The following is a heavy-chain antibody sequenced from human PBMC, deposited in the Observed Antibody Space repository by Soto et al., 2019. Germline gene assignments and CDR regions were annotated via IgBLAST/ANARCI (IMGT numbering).Heavy chain of an antibody. CDR3: ARGREDTAMTDFDY. D-gene: IGHD5-18*01. J-gene: IGHJ4*02. V-gene: IGHV3-13*01. CDR2: IGTAGDT. Sequence: GGSLRLSCAASGFTFSSYDMHWVRQATGKGLEWVSAIGTAGDTYYPGSVKGRFTISRENAKNSLYLQMNSLRAEDTAVYYCARGREDTAMTDFDYWGQGTLVTVSS. CDR1: GFTFSSYD.